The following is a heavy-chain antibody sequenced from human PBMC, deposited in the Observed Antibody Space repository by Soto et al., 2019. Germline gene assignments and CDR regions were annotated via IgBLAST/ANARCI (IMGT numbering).Heavy chain of an antibody. CDR2: INPNTGDT. Sequence: QVQPVQSGAEVKNPGAAVKVSCKASGYTFTAYWLHWLRQAPGQGLEWMAWINPNTGDTGYAQKFQGRVTMTRDTSISTAYMELSRLRPEDTAIYYCARGPSSGAFDIWGQGTMVTVSS. CDR3: ARGPSSGAFDI. J-gene: IGHJ3*02. D-gene: IGHD3-3*01. CDR1: GYTFTAYW. V-gene: IGHV1-2*02.